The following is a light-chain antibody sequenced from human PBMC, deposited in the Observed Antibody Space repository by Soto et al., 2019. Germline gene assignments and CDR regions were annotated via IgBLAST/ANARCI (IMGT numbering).Light chain of an antibody. CDR3: HQYGSSPRMYT. CDR1: QSVSSSY. V-gene: IGKV3-20*01. CDR2: GAS. Sequence: EIVLTQSPGTLSLSPGERATLSCRDSQSVSSSYLAWYQQKHDQAPRLLIYGASNRATGIPDRFSGSGSGTDCTLTISRLEPEDFAVYYCHQYGSSPRMYTFGQWTKLEIK. J-gene: IGKJ2*01.